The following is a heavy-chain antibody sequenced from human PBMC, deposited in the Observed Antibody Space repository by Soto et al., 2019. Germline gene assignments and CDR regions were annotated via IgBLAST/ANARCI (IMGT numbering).Heavy chain of an antibody. J-gene: IGHJ4*02. CDR3: ARGARNYYYFDC. D-gene: IGHD1-7*01. Sequence: EVQLVESGGGLVQPGGSLRLSCVASGFTFSNYWIHWFRQAPGKRLVWVSRINGDGSSTNYADSVKGQFTISRDNAKNTVYLQMNSLRVEDTAVYYCARGARNYYYFDCWGQGTLVTVSS. CDR2: INGDGSST. CDR1: GFTFSNYW. V-gene: IGHV3-74*01.